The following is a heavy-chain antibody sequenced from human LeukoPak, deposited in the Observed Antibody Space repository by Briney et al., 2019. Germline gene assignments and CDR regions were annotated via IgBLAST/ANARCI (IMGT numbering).Heavy chain of an antibody. V-gene: IGHV1-69*05. D-gene: IGHD3-10*01. CDR2: IIPIFGTA. CDR1: GYTFTSYG. CDR3: ARAPSYYGSGSYYSGI. Sequence: ASVKVSCKASGYTFTSYGISWVRQAPGQGLEWMGGIIPIFGTANYAQKFQGRVTITTDESTSTAYMELSSLRSEDTAVYYCARAPSYYGSGSYYSGIWGQGTMVTVSS. J-gene: IGHJ3*02.